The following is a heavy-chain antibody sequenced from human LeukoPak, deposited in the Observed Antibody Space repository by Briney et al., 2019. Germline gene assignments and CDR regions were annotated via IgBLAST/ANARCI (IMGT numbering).Heavy chain of an antibody. CDR2: INHSRST. CDR3: ARKVAGYFDY. CDR1: GGSFSGYY. J-gene: IGHJ4*02. V-gene: IGHV4-34*01. Sequence: SETLSLTCAVYGGSFSGYYWSWIRQPPGKGLEWIGEINHSRSTNYNPSLQSRVTISVVTSKNQFSLKLSSVTAADTAVYYCARKVAGYFDYWGQGTLVTVSS. D-gene: IGHD6-19*01.